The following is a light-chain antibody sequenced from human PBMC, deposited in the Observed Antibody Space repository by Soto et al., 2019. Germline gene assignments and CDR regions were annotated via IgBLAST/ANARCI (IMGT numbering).Light chain of an antibody. V-gene: IGLV2-8*01. CDR2: EVS. J-gene: IGLJ3*02. CDR3: SSYAGSNNVV. Sequence: QSALTQPPSASGSPGQSVTLSCTGNSSDVGGYNYVSWYQQHPGKAPKLMIYEVSKRPSGVPDRFSGSKSGNTASLTVSGLQAEDEADYYCSSYAGSNNVVLGGGTKLTVL. CDR1: SSDVGGYNY.